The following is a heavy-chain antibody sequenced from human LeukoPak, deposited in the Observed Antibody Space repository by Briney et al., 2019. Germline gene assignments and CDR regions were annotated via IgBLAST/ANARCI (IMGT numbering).Heavy chain of an antibody. V-gene: IGHV4-59*01. CDR3: ARMGLWFGELFTSY. J-gene: IGHJ4*02. D-gene: IGHD3-10*01. CDR2: IYYSGST. Sequence: SQTLSLTCTVSGGSISSYYWSWIRQPPGKGLEWIGYIYYSGSTNYNPSLKSRVTISVDTSKNQFSLKLSSVTAADTAVYYCARMGLWFGELFTSYWGQGTLVTVSS. CDR1: GGSISSYY.